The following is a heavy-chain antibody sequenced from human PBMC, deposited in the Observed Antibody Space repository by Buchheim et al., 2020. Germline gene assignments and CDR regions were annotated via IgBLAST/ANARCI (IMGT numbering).Heavy chain of an antibody. D-gene: IGHD2-21*02. Sequence: EVQLVESGGGLVQPGGSLRLSCAASGFTVSSNYMSWVRQAPGKGLEWVSVIYSGGSTYYADSVKGRFTISRENSKNTRYLKMNSLRAEDTAVYYCARECGGDCYKGYDYWGQGTL. J-gene: IGHJ4*02. CDR1: GFTVSSNY. CDR2: IYSGGST. CDR3: ARECGGDCYKGYDY. V-gene: IGHV3-66*01.